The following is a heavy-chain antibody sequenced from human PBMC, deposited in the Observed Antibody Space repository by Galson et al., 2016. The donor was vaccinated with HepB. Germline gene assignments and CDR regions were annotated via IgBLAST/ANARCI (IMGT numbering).Heavy chain of an antibody. CDR1: GFTFSNYA. Sequence: SLRLSCAASGFTFSNYAMSWVRQAPGKGLEWVSAISGSGGSPYYADSVKGRFTISRDNSKNTLYLQMNSLRVEDTALYYCAKDTRRGFYSGWFDPWGQGTLVTVSS. V-gene: IGHV3-23*01. J-gene: IGHJ5*02. CDR2: ISGSGGSP. D-gene: IGHD3-3*01. CDR3: AKDTRRGFYSGWFDP.